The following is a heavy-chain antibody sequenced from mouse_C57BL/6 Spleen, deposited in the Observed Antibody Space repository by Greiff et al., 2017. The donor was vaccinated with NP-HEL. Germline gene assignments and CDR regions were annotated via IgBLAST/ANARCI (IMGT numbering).Heavy chain of an antibody. CDR3: ARRDGSSYDYYAMDY. D-gene: IGHD1-1*01. CDR1: GYAFTNYL. V-gene: IGHV1-54*01. J-gene: IGHJ4*01. CDR2: INPGSGGT. Sequence: QVQLQQSGAELVRPGTSVKVSCKASGYAFTNYLIEWVKQRPGQGLEWIGVINPGSGGTNYNEKFKGKATLTADKSSSTAYMQLSSLTSEDSAVYVCARRDGSSYDYYAMDYWGQGTSVTVSS.